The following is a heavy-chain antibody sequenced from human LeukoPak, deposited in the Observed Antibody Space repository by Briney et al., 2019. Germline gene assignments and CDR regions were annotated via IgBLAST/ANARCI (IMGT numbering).Heavy chain of an antibody. CDR3: ARPQGYSYGYLS. CDR2: MNPNSGNT. J-gene: IGHJ4*02. CDR1: GYTFTSYD. V-gene: IGHV1-8*01. D-gene: IGHD5-18*01. Sequence: ASVKVSCTASGYTFTSYDIHWVRQATGQGLEWMGWMNPNSGNTGYAQKFQGRVTMTRNTSISTAYMELSSLRSEDTAVYYCARPQGYSYGYLSWGQGTLVTVSS.